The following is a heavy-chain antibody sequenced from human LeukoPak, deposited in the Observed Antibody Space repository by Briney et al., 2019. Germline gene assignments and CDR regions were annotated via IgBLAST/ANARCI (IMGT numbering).Heavy chain of an antibody. D-gene: IGHD1-26*01. CDR3: AYRNNFEY. J-gene: IGHJ4*02. V-gene: IGHV3-7*05. CDR1: GFTFSSYG. Sequence: PGGSLRLSCAASGFTFSSYGMNWVRQPPGKGLEWVANIKADGSEKYYVDSVKGRFTISRDDAKRTVDLQMDNLRAEDTAIYYCAYRNNFEYWGQGALVTVSS. CDR2: IKADGSEK.